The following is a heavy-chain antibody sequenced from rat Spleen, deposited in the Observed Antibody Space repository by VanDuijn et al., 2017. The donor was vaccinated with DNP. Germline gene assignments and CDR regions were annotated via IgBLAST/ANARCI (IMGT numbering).Heavy chain of an antibody. V-gene: IGHV3-1*01. CDR2: INYSGGT. Sequence: EVQLQESGPGLVKPSQSLSLTCSVTGFSITSNYRWNWIRKFPGNKLEWMGYINYSGGTGYNPSLKSRISITRDTSNNQFFLHLSSITAEDTATYYCARGAGSPYWYFDFWGPGTMVTVSS. CDR3: ARGAGSPYWYFDF. J-gene: IGHJ1*01. CDR1: GFSITSNY. D-gene: IGHD5-1*01.